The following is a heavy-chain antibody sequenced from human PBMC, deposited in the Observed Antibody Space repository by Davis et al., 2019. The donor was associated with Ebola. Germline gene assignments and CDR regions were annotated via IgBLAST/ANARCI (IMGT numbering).Heavy chain of an antibody. V-gene: IGHV3-23*01. CDR3: AKAHIAVAGTSFDY. CDR1: GFTFSSYW. Sequence: GESLKISCAASGFTFSSYWMHWVRQAPGKGLVWVSAISGSGGSTYYADSVKGRFTISRDNSKNTLYLQMNSLRAEDTAVYYCAKAHIAVAGTSFDYWGQGTLVTVSS. CDR2: ISGSGGST. J-gene: IGHJ4*02. D-gene: IGHD6-19*01.